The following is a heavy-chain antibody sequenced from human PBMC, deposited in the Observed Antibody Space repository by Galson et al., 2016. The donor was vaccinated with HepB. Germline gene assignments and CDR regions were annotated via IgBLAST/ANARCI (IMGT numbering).Heavy chain of an antibody. Sequence: ETLSLTCAVYGGSFSGYYWSWIRQPPGKGLEWIGVIDHSGSTNYNPSLKSRVTMSVDTSNNHLSLRLRSVTAADTAVYHCAKGFWNGFFDRFDLWGQGTLVTVSS. CDR2: IDHSGST. V-gene: IGHV4-34*01. D-gene: IGHD1-1*01. J-gene: IGHJ4*02. CDR3: AKGFWNGFFDRFDL. CDR1: GGSFSGYY.